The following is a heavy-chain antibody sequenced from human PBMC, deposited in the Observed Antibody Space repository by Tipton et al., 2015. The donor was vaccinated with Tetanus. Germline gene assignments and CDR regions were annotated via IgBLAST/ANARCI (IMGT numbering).Heavy chain of an antibody. J-gene: IGHJ4*02. V-gene: IGHV3-33*01. CDR3: ARDAGLPRPQEMAIKGYYFDY. CDR1: GFTFSSYG. D-gene: IGHD5-24*01. CDR2: IWYDGSNK. Sequence: ALRLSCAASGFTFSSYGMHWVRQAPGKGLEWVAVIWYDGSNKYYADSVKGRFTISRDNSKNTLYLQMNSLRAEDTAVYYCARDAGLPRPQEMAIKGYYFDYWGQGTLVTVSS.